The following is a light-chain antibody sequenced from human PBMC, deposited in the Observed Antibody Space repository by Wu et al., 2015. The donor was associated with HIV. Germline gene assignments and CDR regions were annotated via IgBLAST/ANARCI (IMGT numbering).Light chain of an antibody. CDR2: GAS. CDR3: QQYNNWPPAT. Sequence: EIVMTQSPATLSVSPGERATLSCRASQSVSSNLAWYQQKPGQAPRLLIYGASTRATGIPARFSGSGSGTEFTLTISSMQSEDFAVYCCQQYNNWPPATFGGGTKAEIK. V-gene: IGKV3-15*01. J-gene: IGKJ4*01. CDR1: QSVSSN.